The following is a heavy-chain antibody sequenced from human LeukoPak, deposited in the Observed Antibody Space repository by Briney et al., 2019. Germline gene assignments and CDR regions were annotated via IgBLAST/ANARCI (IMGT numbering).Heavy chain of an antibody. V-gene: IGHV4-59*01. D-gene: IGHD6-13*01. CDR2: IYYSGST. Sequence: SSETLSVTCTVSGGSISSYYWSWIRQPPGKGLEWIGYIYYSGSTNYNPSLKSRVTVSVDTSKNQFSLRLRSVTAADTAVYYCARDHSSRWPTDYYFDYWGQGTLVTVSS. J-gene: IGHJ4*02. CDR3: ARDHSSRWPTDYYFDY. CDR1: GGSISSYY.